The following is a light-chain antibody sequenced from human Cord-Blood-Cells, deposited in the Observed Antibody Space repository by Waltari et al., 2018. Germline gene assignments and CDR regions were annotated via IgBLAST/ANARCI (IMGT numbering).Light chain of an antibody. CDR2: GAS. V-gene: IGKV3-20*01. CDR3: QQYGSSPWT. CDR1: QSVSSSY. Sequence: DIVLTQSPGTLSLSPGERATLSCRPSQSVSSSYLAWYQQKPGQAPRLLIYGASSRATGIPDRFSGSGSGTDFTLTISRLEPEDFAVYYCQQYGSSPWTFGQGTKVEIK. J-gene: IGKJ1*01.